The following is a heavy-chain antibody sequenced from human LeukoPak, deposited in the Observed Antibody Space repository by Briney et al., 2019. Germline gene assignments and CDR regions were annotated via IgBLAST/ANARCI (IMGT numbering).Heavy chain of an antibody. CDR1: GFTFSSYA. CDR3: AKDLQGVTTGSNAFDI. V-gene: IGHV3-23*01. J-gene: IGHJ3*02. D-gene: IGHD2-21*02. Sequence: GGSLRLSCAASGFTFSSYAMSWVRQAPGKGLEWVSAISGSGGSTYYADSVKGRFTISRDNSKNTLYLQMNSLRAEDTAVYYCAKDLQGVTTGSNAFDIWGQGTMVTVSS. CDR2: ISGSGGST.